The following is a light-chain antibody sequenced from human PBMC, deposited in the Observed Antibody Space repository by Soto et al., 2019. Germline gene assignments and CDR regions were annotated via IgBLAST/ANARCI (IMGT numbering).Light chain of an antibody. CDR2: GAS. J-gene: IGKJ5*01. CDR3: QQYGSSPIP. CDR1: QSVSSNY. V-gene: IGKV3-20*01. Sequence: EIVLTQSPGTLSLSPGDGATLSCRASQSVSSNYLAWYQQNPGQAPRLLIYGASSRATGIPDRFSGSGSGTDFTLTISRLEPEDFAVYYCQQYGSSPIPFGQGTRLEIE.